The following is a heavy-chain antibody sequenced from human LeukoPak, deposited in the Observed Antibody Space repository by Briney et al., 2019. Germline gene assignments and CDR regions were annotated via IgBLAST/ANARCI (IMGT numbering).Heavy chain of an antibody. V-gene: IGHV3-23*01. CDR3: ASYCSSTTCYSTYYYALDV. D-gene: IGHD2-2*01. CDR1: GFTFSIYP. Sequence: GGSLRLSCAASGFTFSIYPMSWVRQAPGKGLEWVSSISGGGDSTYYADSLKGRFTISRDSSKNTLYLQMNSLRAEDTAVYYCASYCSSTTCYSTYYYALDVWGQGTTVTVSS. J-gene: IGHJ6*02. CDR2: ISGGGDST.